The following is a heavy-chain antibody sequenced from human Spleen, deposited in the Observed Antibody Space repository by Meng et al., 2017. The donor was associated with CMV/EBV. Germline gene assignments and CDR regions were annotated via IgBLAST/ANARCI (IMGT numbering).Heavy chain of an antibody. Sequence: GGSLRLSCAVSGFTFSSYAMHWVRQAPGKGLEWVAVILYDGSDEYYADSVRGRFTISRDNAKNSLYLQMNSLRAEDTALYYCARGGTIFGVPEYYWGQGTLVTVSS. D-gene: IGHD3-3*01. CDR2: ILYDGSDE. CDR3: ARGGTIFGVPEYY. CDR1: GFTFSSYA. V-gene: IGHV3-30*04. J-gene: IGHJ4*02.